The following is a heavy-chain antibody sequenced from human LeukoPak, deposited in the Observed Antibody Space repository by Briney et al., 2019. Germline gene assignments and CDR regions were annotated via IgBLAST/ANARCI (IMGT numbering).Heavy chain of an antibody. CDR1: GFTFSSYA. J-gene: IGHJ4*02. CDR2: ISSSGRTI. CDR3: ASVGIVVVTGPDY. Sequence: PGGSLRLSCAASGFTFSSYAMSWVRQAPGKGLEWVSYISSSGRTIYYADSVKGRFTISRDNAKNSLYLQMNSLRPEDTAVYYCASVGIVVVTGPDYWGQGTLVTVSS. V-gene: IGHV3-48*04. D-gene: IGHD3-22*01.